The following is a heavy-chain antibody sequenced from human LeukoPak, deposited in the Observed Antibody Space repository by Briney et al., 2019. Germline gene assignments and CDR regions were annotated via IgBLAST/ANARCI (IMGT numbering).Heavy chain of an antibody. CDR1: GGSFSGYY. Sequence: PSETLSLTCAVYGGSFSGYYWSWIRQPPGKGLEWIGEINHSGSTNYNPSLKSRVTISVDTSKNQFSLKLSSVTAADTAVYFYARDRAGYFFDDWGQGTLVTVSS. CDR3: ARDRAGYFFDD. V-gene: IGHV4-34*01. CDR2: INHSGST. J-gene: IGHJ4*02. D-gene: IGHD3-10*01.